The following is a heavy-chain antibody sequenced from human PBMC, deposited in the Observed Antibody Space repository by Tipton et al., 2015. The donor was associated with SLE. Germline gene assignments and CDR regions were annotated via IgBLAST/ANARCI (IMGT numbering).Heavy chain of an antibody. D-gene: IGHD1-26*01. V-gene: IGHV3-7*01. CDR1: GFTFSSYW. CDR3: ARDHTRGSYYYMDV. CDR2: IKQDGSEK. J-gene: IGHJ6*03. Sequence: SLRLSCAASGFTFSSYWMSWVRQAPGKGLEWVATIKQDGSEKYYVDSVKGRFTISRDNAKNSLYLQMNSLRAEDTAVYYCARDHTRGSYYYMDVWGKGTTVTVSS.